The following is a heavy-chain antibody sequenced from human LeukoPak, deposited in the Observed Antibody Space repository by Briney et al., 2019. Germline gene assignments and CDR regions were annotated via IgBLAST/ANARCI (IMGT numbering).Heavy chain of an antibody. CDR1: GGSISSSTYN. CDR3: ASQPYYESSGYYFY. CDR2: IYNSGST. D-gene: IGHD3-22*01. J-gene: IGHJ4*02. V-gene: IGHV4-39*01. Sequence: NPSETLSLTCTVSGGSISSSTYNWGWIRQPPGKGLEWIGSIYNSGSTFYDPSLKTRVTISIDTSKNQFSLKLSSVTAADTAIYYCASQPYYESSGYYFYWGQGTLVTVSS.